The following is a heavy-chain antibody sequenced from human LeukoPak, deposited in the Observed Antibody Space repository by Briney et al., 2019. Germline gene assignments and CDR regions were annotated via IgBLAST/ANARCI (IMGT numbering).Heavy chain of an antibody. D-gene: IGHD1-26*01. J-gene: IGHJ4*02. CDR1: GFTFSSYA. V-gene: IGHV3-23*01. CDR2: ISGSGGST. CDR3: AKAPVGATLFFDY. Sequence: GRSLRLSCAASGFTFSSYAMSWVRQAPGKGLEWVSAISGSGGSTYYADSVKGRFTISRDNSKNTLYLQMNSLRAEDTAVYYCAKAPVGATLFFDYWGQGTLVTVSS.